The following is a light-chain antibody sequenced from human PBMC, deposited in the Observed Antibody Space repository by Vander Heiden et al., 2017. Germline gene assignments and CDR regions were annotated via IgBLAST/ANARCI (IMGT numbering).Light chain of an antibody. V-gene: IGKV2-28*01. Sequence: DIVMTQSPLSLPVTPGEPASISCRSSQSLLHSTGYNYLDWYLQKPGQSPQVLIYLASNSASGVPDRVNGNGSGTDFTLKISRVGAEDVGVYYCMQALQTPRTFGPGTKVDIK. CDR1: QSLLHSTGYNY. CDR3: MQALQTPRT. J-gene: IGKJ3*01. CDR2: LAS.